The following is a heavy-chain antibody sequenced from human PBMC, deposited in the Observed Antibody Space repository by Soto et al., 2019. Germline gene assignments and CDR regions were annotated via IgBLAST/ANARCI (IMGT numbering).Heavy chain of an antibody. D-gene: IGHD3-10*01. CDR3: ARVFHGSVSYYNPYYYYYGMDV. CDR2: IRQDGGEK. V-gene: IGHV3-7*01. Sequence: EVHLVESGGGLVQPGGSLRLSCAASGFTFSSYWMSWVRQAPGKGLEWVANIRQDGGEKYYVDSVEGRFTISRDNAKNSLYLQMNSLRAEDTAVYYCARVFHGSVSYYNPYYYYYGMDVWGQGTTVTVSS. CDR1: GFTFSSYW. J-gene: IGHJ6*02.